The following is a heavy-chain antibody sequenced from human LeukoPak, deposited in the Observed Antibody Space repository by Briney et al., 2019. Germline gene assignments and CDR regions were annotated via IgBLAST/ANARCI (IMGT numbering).Heavy chain of an antibody. J-gene: IGHJ5*02. CDR1: GGSISSYY. CDR3: ARLEAYYYDSSGYSLGWFDP. D-gene: IGHD3-22*01. Sequence: PSETLSLTCTVSGGSISSYYWSWIRQPPGKDLEWIGYIYYSGSTNYSPSLKSRVTISVDTSKNQFSLKLSSVTAADTAVYYCARLEAYYYDSSGYSLGWFDPWGQGTLVTVSS. CDR2: IYYSGST. V-gene: IGHV4-59*01.